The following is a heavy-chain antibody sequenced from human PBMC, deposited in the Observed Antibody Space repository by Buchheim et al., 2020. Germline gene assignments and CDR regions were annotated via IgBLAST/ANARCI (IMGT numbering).Heavy chain of an antibody. CDR3: ARKYSSSKYFDY. CDR1: GFTFSSYG. Sequence: QVQLVESGGGVVQPGRSLRLSCAASGFTFSSYGMHWVRQAPGKGLEWVAVISYDGSNKYYADSVKGRFTISRDNSKHTLYLQMNSLRAEDTAVYYCARKYSSSKYFDYWGQGTL. V-gene: IGHV3-30*03. D-gene: IGHD6-6*01. J-gene: IGHJ4*02. CDR2: ISYDGSNK.